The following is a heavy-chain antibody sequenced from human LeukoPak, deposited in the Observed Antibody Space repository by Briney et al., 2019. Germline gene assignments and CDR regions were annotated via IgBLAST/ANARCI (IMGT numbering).Heavy chain of an antibody. J-gene: IGHJ4*02. CDR1: GGSFSSYA. D-gene: IGHD6-13*01. CDR2: IVPVFGTP. CDR3: ARGSASNWPVDY. Sequence: SVKVSCKASGGSFSSYAISWVRQAPGLGLEWMGGIVPVFGTPNYAQKFQGRLTIIADDSSSTAYMELRSLTSDDTAVYYCARGSASNWPVDYWGQGTLVTVSS. V-gene: IGHV1-69*13.